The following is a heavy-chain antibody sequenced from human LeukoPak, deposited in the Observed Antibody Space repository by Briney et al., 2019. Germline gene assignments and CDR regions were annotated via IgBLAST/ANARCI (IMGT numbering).Heavy chain of an antibody. Sequence: PEGSLRLSCAASGFTFSGHWMHWVRQVPGKGLVLVSCINVDGSITSHADSVKGRFTISRDNAKNTLYLQLNSLRAEDTAVYYCGRGTAGTYPGSDYWGQGTLVTVSS. CDR3: GRGTAGTYPGSDY. D-gene: IGHD1-26*01. CDR1: GFTFSGHW. J-gene: IGHJ4*02. CDR2: INVDGSIT. V-gene: IGHV3-74*01.